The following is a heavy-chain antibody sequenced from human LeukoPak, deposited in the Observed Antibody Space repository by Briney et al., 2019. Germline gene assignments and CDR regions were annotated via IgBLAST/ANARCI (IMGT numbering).Heavy chain of an antibody. Sequence: GGSLRLSCAASGFTFSSYSMNWVRQAPGKGLEWVSSISSSSSYIYYADSVKGRFTISRDNAKNSLYLQMNSLRAEDTAVYYCARGAVGATHTEYFQYWGQGTLVTVSS. J-gene: IGHJ1*01. V-gene: IGHV3-21*01. CDR1: GFTFSSYS. CDR2: ISSSSSYI. D-gene: IGHD1-26*01. CDR3: ARGAVGATHTEYFQY.